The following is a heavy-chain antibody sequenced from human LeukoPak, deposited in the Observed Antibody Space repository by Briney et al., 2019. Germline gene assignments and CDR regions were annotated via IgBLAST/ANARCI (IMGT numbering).Heavy chain of an antibody. V-gene: IGHV3-21*01. CDR1: TFTLSSYT. CDR2: ISSSSTYI. J-gene: IGHJ3*02. CDR3: ARVRFAGPQAFDI. Sequence: GGSLRLSCAASTFTLSSYTMYWVRQAPGKGLEWVSSISSSSTYINYADSVKGRFTISRDNAKNSMALQMNSLRAEDTAVYYCARVRFAGPQAFDIWGQGTMVTVAS. D-gene: IGHD4/OR15-4a*01.